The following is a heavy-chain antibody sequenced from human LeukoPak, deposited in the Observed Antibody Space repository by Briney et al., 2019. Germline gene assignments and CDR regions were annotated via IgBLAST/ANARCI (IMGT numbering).Heavy chain of an antibody. D-gene: IGHD3-22*01. J-gene: IGHJ4*02. CDR3: ARDGYDSI. CDR1: GFTFSSYV. Sequence: GRSLRLSCAASGFTFSSYVMHWVRQAPGKGLEWVAVISYDGSNKYYADSVKGRFTVSRDNSKNTLYLQMNSLRADDTAIYYCARDGYDSIWGQGTLVTVSS. CDR2: ISYDGSNK. V-gene: IGHV3-30-3*01.